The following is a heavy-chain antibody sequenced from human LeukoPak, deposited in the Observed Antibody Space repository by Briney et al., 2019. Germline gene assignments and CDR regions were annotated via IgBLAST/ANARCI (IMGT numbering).Heavy chain of an antibody. V-gene: IGHV4-59*01. J-gene: IGHJ4*02. Sequence: SETLSLTCTVSGGSISSYFWSWIRQPPGKGLEWIGYIYYSGSTNYNPSLKSRVTISVDTSKNQFSLKLSSVTAADTAVYYCARGGYYDSSGYSGDYWGQGTLVTVSS. D-gene: IGHD3-22*01. CDR1: GGSISSYF. CDR2: IYYSGST. CDR3: ARGGYYDSSGYSGDY.